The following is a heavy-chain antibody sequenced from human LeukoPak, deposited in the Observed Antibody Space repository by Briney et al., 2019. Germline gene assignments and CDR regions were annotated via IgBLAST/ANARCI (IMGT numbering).Heavy chain of an antibody. V-gene: IGHV3-74*01. CDR3: ARDPHCSSTSCFFDY. D-gene: IGHD2-2*01. CDR1: GFTFSSYW. CDR2: INDDGSRT. Sequence: GGSLRLSCVASGFTFSSYWMHWVRQAPGKGLVWVSRINDDGSRTNYADSVKGRFTISRDNAKNSLYLQMNSLRAEDTAVYYCARDPHCSSTSCFFDYWGQGTLVTVSS. J-gene: IGHJ4*02.